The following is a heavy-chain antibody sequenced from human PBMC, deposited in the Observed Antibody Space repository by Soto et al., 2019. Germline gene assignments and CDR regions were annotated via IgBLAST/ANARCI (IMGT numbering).Heavy chain of an antibody. CDR3: ARGRYYYGSSGYYRSGDYYYYGMDV. D-gene: IGHD3-22*01. J-gene: IGHJ6*02. CDR1: GGSFSGYY. V-gene: IGHV4-34*01. Sequence: PSETLSLTCAVYGGSFSGYYWSWIRQPPGKGLEWIGEINHSGSTNYNPSLKSRVTISVDTSKNQFSLKLSSVTAADTAVYYCARGRYYYGSSGYYRSGDYYYYGMDVWGQGTTVTVSS. CDR2: INHSGST.